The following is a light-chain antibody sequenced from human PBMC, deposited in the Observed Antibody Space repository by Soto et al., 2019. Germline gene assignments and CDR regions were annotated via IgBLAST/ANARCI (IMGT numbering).Light chain of an antibody. Sequence: EIVLTQSPATLSLSPGERGTLSCRASQSVNSYLAWYQQKPGQAPRLLIYDASNRATGVPSRFSGSASGTDFTLTNSSLEPEDFAVYYCQQGGSWPLTIGGGTKVEIK. CDR2: DAS. V-gene: IGKV3-11*01. J-gene: IGKJ4*01. CDR3: QQGGSWPLT. CDR1: QSVNSY.